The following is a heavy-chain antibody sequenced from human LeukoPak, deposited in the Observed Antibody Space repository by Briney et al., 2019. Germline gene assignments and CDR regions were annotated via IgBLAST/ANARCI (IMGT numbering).Heavy chain of an antibody. CDR1: GFTLNNYA. CDR2: ITNSGGAT. Sequence: GGSLRLSCEASGFTLNNYAMSWVRQAPGKGPDWVSTITNSGGATYYADSVKGRFTISRDNSQKTLYLEMNSLRAEDTAVYYCVKYSRYFDYWGQGTLVTVSS. D-gene: IGHD2-15*01. CDR3: VKYSRYFDY. V-gene: IGHV3-23*01. J-gene: IGHJ4*02.